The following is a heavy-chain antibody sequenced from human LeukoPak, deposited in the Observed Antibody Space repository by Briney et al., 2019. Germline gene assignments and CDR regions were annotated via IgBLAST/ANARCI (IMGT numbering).Heavy chain of an antibody. D-gene: IGHD2-2*02. V-gene: IGHV7-4-1*02. J-gene: IGHJ4*02. CDR3: ARGPYCSSTSCYTAQFEY. CDR1: GYTFTSYA. Sequence: ASVKVSCKASGYTFTSYAMNWVRQAPGQGLEWMGWINTNTGNPTYAQGFTGRFVFSLDTSVSTAYLQISSLKAEDTAVCYCARGPYCSSTSCYTAQFEYWGQGTLVTVSS. CDR2: INTNTGNP.